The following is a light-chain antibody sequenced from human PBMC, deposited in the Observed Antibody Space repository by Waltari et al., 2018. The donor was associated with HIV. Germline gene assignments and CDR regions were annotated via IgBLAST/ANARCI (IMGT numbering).Light chain of an antibody. CDR3: SSYAGSNNYVV. CDR1: SSDVDGSNY. Sequence: QSALTQPPSASGSPGQSVTISCTGTSSDVDGSNYVYWYQQHPGKAPKLMIYEVSKRPSGVPDRFSGSKSGNTASLTVSGLQAEDEADYYCSSYAGSNNYVVFGGGTKLTVL. J-gene: IGLJ2*01. V-gene: IGLV2-8*01. CDR2: EVS.